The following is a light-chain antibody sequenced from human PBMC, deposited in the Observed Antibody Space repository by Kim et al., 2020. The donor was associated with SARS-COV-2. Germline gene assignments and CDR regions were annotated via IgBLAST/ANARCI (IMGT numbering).Light chain of an antibody. J-gene: IGLJ1*01. CDR3: QAWDSSIYV. V-gene: IGLV3-1*01. CDR1: KLGDKF. Sequence: SVAPGQTASRTCSGDKLGDKFASWYQQKPGQSPLVVIFRDNRRPSGIPERFSGSNSGNTATLTISGTQAMDEADYYCQAWDSSIYVFGTGTKVTVL. CDR2: RDN.